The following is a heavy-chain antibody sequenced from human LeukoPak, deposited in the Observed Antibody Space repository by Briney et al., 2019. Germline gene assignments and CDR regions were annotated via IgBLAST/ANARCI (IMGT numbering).Heavy chain of an antibody. D-gene: IGHD3-10*01. CDR3: AKERFGSGSPYYSDY. Sequence: GGSLRLSCTTSGFTFGNYAMSWVRQAPGKGLEWVSAIRAGGGKTYYADSVKGRFTISRDNSNSTLYLQMDSLRGDDAAVYYCAKERFGSGSPYYSDYWGQGTLVTVSS. CDR1: GFTFGNYA. V-gene: IGHV3-23*01. CDR2: IRAGGGKT. J-gene: IGHJ4*02.